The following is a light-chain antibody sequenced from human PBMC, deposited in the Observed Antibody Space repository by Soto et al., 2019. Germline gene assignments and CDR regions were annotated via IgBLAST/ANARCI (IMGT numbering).Light chain of an antibody. V-gene: IGKV3-15*01. CDR3: QQRSNWPGT. CDR2: GAS. Sequence: IVMTQSPATLSVSPGERATLSCRASQRVSSNLAWYQQKPGQAPRLLSYGASTRATGSPARVSGSGSGTEVTLTISSLQSEDFEVDECQQRSNWPGTFGQGTKVDIK. J-gene: IGKJ1*01. CDR1: QRVSSN.